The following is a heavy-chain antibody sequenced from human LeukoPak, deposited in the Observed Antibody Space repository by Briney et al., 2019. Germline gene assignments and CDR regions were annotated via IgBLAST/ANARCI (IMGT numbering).Heavy chain of an antibody. CDR1: GYTLTELS. CDR2: FDPEDGET. V-gene: IGHV1-24*01. CDR3: ATKVRSYYGSSGYYY. D-gene: IGHD3-22*01. J-gene: IGHJ4*02. Sequence: ASVKVSCKVSGYTLTELSMHWVRQAPGKGLEWMGGFDPEDGETIYAQKFQGRVTMTEDTSTDTAYMELSSLRSEDTAVYYCATKVRSYYGSSGYYYWGQGTLVTVSS.